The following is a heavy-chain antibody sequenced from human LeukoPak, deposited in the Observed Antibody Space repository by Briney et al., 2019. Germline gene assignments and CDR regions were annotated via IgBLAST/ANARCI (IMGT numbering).Heavy chain of an antibody. D-gene: IGHD2-2*01. J-gene: IGHJ4*02. CDR3: ARGRGTSCYGY. Sequence: PSETLSLTCAVYGGSLSGYYWSWLRQPPGKGLEWIGEINHSGNTNYNPSLKSRVTISVDTSKNQFSLQLSSVTAADTAVYYCARGRGTSCYGYWGQGTLVTVSS. CDR2: INHSGNT. CDR1: GGSLSGYY. V-gene: IGHV4-34*01.